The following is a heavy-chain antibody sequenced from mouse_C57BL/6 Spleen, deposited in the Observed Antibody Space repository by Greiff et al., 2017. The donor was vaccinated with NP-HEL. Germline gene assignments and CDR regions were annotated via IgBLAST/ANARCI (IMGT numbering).Heavy chain of an antibody. CDR1: GYTFISYW. D-gene: IGHD3-3*01. Sequence: QVQLQQPGAELVMPGASVKLSCKASGYTFISYWMHWVKQRPGQGLEWIGEIDPSDSYTNYNQKFKGKSTLTVDKSSSTAYMQLSSLTSEDSAVYYCARRGWDRGLYYFDYWGQGTTLTVSS. CDR3: ARRGWDRGLYYFDY. V-gene: IGHV1-69*01. J-gene: IGHJ2*01. CDR2: IDPSDSYT.